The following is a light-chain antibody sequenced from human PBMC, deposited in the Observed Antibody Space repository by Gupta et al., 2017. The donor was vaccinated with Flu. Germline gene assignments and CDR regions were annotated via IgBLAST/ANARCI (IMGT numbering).Light chain of an antibody. CDR1: QSVSSY. V-gene: IGKV3-11*01. J-gene: IGKJ3*01. Sequence: EIVLTQSPATLSLSPGERSTLSCRASQSVSSYLAWYQQKPGQAPMLLIYDASNRATGIPARFSGSGSGTDFTLTISSIEPEDFAVYYCQQRSNWPLITFGPGTKVDIK. CDR3: QQRSNWPLIT. CDR2: DAS.